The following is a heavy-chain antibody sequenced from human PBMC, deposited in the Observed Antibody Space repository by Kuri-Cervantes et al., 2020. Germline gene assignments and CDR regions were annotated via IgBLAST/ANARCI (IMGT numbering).Heavy chain of an antibody. CDR2: INPSDGAT. CDR3: ARAFIGA. J-gene: IGHJ5*02. V-gene: IGHV1-46*01. CDR1: GYTFTTYH. D-gene: IGHD1-26*01. Sequence: ASVKVSCKASGYTFTTYHIQWVRQAPGQGLEWVGIINPSDGATHYAQRFQGRLTMTRDTSTSTAYLELTSLRPEDTAVYYCARAFIGAWGQGTLVTVSS.